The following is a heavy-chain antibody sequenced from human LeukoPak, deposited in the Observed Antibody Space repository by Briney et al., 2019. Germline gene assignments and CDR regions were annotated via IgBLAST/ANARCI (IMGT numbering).Heavy chain of an antibody. CDR1: GGSINNYY. V-gene: IGHV4-4*07. CDR3: ARDNYGDYVGAFDI. CDR2: IDTSGST. Sequence: PSETLSLTCTVSGGSINNYYWSWIRQPAGKGLEWIGRIDTSGSTNYNPSLKSRVTMSVDTSKKQFSLKLSSVTAADTAVYYCARDNYGDYVGAFDIWGQGTMVTVSS. J-gene: IGHJ3*02. D-gene: IGHD4-17*01.